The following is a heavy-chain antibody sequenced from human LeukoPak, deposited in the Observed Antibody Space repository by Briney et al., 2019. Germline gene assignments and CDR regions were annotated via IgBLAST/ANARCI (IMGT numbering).Heavy chain of an antibody. V-gene: IGHV3-23*01. CDR2: ISGSGGST. CDR3: AKDIVIMVRGFDY. J-gene: IGHJ4*02. D-gene: IGHD3-10*01. CDR1: GFTFSSYG. Sequence: GGSLRLSCAASGFTFSSYGMSWVRQAPGKGLEWVSAISGSGGSTYYADSVKGRFTISRDSSKNTLYLQMNSLRAEDTAVYYCAKDIVIMVRGFDYWGQGTLVTVSS.